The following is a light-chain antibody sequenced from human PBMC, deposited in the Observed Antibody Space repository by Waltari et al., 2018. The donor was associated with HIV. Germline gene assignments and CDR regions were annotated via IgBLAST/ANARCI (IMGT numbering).Light chain of an antibody. CDR1: QDISNS. Sequence: DIQVTQSPSYLSASVRDRVTMTCRASQDISNSLAWYQLQPGKAPKLLIYDVSQLQSGVPSRFRGSGSGTSFTLTISSLQPEDVASYFCQKYDSAPLTFGGGTKVDLK. V-gene: IGKV1-27*01. J-gene: IGKJ4*01. CDR2: DVS. CDR3: QKYDSAPLT.